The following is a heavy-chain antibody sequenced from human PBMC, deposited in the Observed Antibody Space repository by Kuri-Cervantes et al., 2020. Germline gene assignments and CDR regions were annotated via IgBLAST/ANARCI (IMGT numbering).Heavy chain of an antibody. Sequence: GGSLRLSCAASGFTFSSYGMHWVRQAPGKGLEWVAVISYDGSNKYYADSVKGRFTISRDNSKNTMYLQMNSLRADDTAVYYCAKGHRYGMDVWGQGTTVTVSS. CDR1: GFTFSSYG. CDR3: AKGHRYGMDV. J-gene: IGHJ6*02. V-gene: IGHV3-30*18. CDR2: ISYDGSNK. D-gene: IGHD2-21*01.